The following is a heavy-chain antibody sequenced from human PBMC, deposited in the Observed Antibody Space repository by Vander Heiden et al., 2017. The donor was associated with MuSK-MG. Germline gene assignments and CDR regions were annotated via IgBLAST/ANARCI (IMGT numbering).Heavy chain of an antibody. V-gene: IGHV3-7*03. CDR3: ARGGSAYTYDF. Sequence: EVQLVESGGGLVQPGGSLRLSCAASEFTFSRFWVNWVRQAPGKGLEWVANIKQDGSAKFYVDSVKGRFTISRDNAQNSLYLQMNSLSAEDTAVYYCARGGSAYTYDFWGQGTLVTVSS. J-gene: IGHJ4*02. CDR2: IKQDGSAK. CDR1: EFTFSRFW. D-gene: IGHD2-2*02.